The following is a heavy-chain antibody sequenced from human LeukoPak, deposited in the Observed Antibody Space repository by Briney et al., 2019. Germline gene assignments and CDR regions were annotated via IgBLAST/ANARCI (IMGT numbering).Heavy chain of an antibody. CDR2: ISYDGSNK. Sequence: PGRSLRLSCAASGFTFSSYGMHWVRQAPGKGLEWVAVISYDGSNKYYADSVKGRFTISRDNSKNTLYLQMNSLRAEDTAVYYCAKAPGGGSTTTDYWGQGTLVTVSP. D-gene: IGHD1-26*01. CDR1: GFTFSSYG. V-gene: IGHV3-30*18. J-gene: IGHJ4*02. CDR3: AKAPGGGSTTTDY.